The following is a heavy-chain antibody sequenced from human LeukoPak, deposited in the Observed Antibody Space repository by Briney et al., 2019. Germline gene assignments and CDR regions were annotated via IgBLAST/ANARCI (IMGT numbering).Heavy chain of an antibody. J-gene: IGHJ4*02. CDR3: ASSRGGSYNFDY. V-gene: IGHV3-23*01. CDR1: GFTFSSYA. Sequence: GGSLRLSCAASGFTFSSYATSWVRQAPGKGLEWVSAISGSGGSTYYADSVKGRFTISRDNSKNTLYLQMNSLRAEDTAVYYCASSRGGSYNFDYWGQGTLVTVSS. D-gene: IGHD1-26*01. CDR2: ISGSGGST.